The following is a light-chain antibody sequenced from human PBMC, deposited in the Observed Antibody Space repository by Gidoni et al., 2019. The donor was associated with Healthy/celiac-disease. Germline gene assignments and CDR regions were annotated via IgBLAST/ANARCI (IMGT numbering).Light chain of an antibody. V-gene: IGKV4-1*01. CDR1: QSVLYSSNSKNC. Sequence: DIVMDKPPDSLAVSLGERATIHCKSIQSVLYSSNSKNCLALYQQKPGQPPKLLIYLASTRESGVPDRFSGSGSGTDFTLTISSLQAEFVAVYYCQQYYSTPPTFGGGTKVEIK. J-gene: IGKJ4*01. CDR3: QQYYSTPPT. CDR2: LAS.